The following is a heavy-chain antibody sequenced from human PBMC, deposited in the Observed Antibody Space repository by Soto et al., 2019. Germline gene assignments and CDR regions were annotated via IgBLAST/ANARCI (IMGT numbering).Heavy chain of an antibody. CDR2: IWSDGTKT. J-gene: IGHJ5*02. D-gene: IGHD4-17*01. Sequence: QAQLEESGGGVIQPGGSLTLSCAASGFTFSNYGMHWVRQAPGKGLEWVAVIWSDGTKTYYADTVKGRFTISRDNSENTLYLQMNSLRVVDTAVYDCARVPTTVTFDRWGQGTLVIVSS. CDR3: ARVPTTVTFDR. CDR1: GFTFSNYG. V-gene: IGHV3-33*01.